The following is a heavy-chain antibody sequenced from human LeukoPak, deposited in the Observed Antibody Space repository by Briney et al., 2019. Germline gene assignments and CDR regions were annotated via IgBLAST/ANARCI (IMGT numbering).Heavy chain of an antibody. V-gene: IGHV4-4*07. CDR3: ARSALTGTWWFDP. CDR1: GDSISSYY. Sequence: KSSETLSLTCTVSGDSISSYYWSWIRQPAGKGLEWIGRIYHSGNTNYNPSLKSRVTMSVDTSKNQFSLSLSSVTAADTAVYYCARSALTGTWWFDPWGQGTLVTVSS. D-gene: IGHD1-7*01. J-gene: IGHJ5*02. CDR2: IYHSGNT.